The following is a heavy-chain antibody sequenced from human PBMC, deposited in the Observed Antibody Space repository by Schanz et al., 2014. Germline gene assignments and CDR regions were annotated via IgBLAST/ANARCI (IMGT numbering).Heavy chain of an antibody. D-gene: IGHD3-16*01. CDR3: AKDLYNYGIFDS. J-gene: IGHJ5*01. CDR1: GFNFRNYW. CDR2: MSGSGSTA. V-gene: IGHV3-23*04. Sequence: EGQLVESGGGLVQPGGSLRLSCVVSGFNFRNYWMSWVRQAPGKGLEWVSGMSGSGSTADYADSVKGRFTISRDNSRKTLYLQMNSLRADDTAVYYCAKDLYNYGIFDSWGQGTLVTVSS.